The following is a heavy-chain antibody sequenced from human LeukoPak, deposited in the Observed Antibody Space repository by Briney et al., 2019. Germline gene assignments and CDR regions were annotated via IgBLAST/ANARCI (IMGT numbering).Heavy chain of an antibody. CDR2: IKEDGSEK. V-gene: IGHV3-7*01. CDR1: GFTFSSYW. CDR3: ARPQWDPSHPYSYFDY. J-gene: IGHJ4*02. Sequence: GGSLRLSCAASGFTFSSYWMSWVRQAPGKGLEWVANIKEDGSEKYYVDSVKGRFTISRDNAKNSLYLQLNSLRVEDTAVYYCARPQWDPSHPYSYFDYWGQGTLVTVSS. D-gene: IGHD1-26*01.